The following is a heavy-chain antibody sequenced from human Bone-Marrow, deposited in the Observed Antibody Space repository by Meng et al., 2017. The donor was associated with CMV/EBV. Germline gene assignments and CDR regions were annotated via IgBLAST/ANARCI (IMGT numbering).Heavy chain of an antibody. Sequence: GESLKISCAASGFSFSTYVMHWVRQAPGKGLEWVALISYDGSNKYYADSVKGRFTISRDNSKNTLCLQMNSLSAEDTAVYYCAKPAFGETDYWGQGTLVTVSS. CDR2: ISYDGSNK. CDR1: GFSFSTYV. V-gene: IGHV3-30*04. J-gene: IGHJ4*02. CDR3: AKPAFGETDY. D-gene: IGHD3-10*01.